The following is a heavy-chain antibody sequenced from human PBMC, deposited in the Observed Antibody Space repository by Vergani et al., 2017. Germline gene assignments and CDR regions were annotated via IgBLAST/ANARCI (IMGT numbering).Heavy chain of an antibody. D-gene: IGHD4-17*01. CDR2: ISWNSGSI. J-gene: IGHJ4*02. CDR3: AKAIYGDLGPMYIDY. Sequence: EVQLVESGGGLVQPGRSLRLSCAASGFTFDDYAMHWVRQAPGKGLEWVSGISWNSGSIGYADSVKGRFTISRDNAKNSLYLQMNSLRAEDTALYYCAKAIYGDLGPMYIDYWGQGTLVTVSS. V-gene: IGHV3-9*01. CDR1: GFTFDDYA.